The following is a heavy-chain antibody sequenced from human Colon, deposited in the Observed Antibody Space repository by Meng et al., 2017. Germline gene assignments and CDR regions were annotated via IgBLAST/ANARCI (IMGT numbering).Heavy chain of an antibody. D-gene: IGHD2-2*02. CDR2: VSHTGDT. V-gene: IGHV4-34*01. Sequence: QAQLHRLGAGLFKPLWPRSLTSPLGGGSFSSHSWSWIRQPPGKELEWIGEVSHTGDTNYNPSLDSRVTISVDTSKNHIFLNLTSVTAADTAVYYCARVVGLVVPAAILSYRDAFDIWGQGTMVTVSS. J-gene: IGHJ3*02. CDR1: GGSFSSHS. CDR3: ARVVGLVVPAAILSYRDAFDI.